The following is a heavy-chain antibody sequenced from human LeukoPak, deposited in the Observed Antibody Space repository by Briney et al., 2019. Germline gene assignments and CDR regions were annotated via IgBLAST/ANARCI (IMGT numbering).Heavy chain of an antibody. CDR2: ISSSSSYM. Sequence: NPGGSLRLSCAASGFTFSSYSMNWVRQAPGKGLEWVSSISSSSSYMYYADSVKGRFTISRDNAKNSLYLQMNSLRAEDTAVYYCARDGAPFLEGRADFDYWGQGTLVTVSS. J-gene: IGHJ4*02. V-gene: IGHV3-21*01. CDR3: ARDGAPFLEGRADFDY. CDR1: GFTFSSYS. D-gene: IGHD2/OR15-2a*01.